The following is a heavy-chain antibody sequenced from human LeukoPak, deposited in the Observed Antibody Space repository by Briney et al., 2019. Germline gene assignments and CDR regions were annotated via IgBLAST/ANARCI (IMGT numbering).Heavy chain of an antibody. Sequence: GGSLRLSCAASGFTFSSYAMSWVRQAPGKGLEWVAVIWYDGSNKYYADSVKGRFTISRDNSKNTLYLQMNSLRAEDTAVYYCARSLRYWGQGTLVTVSS. CDR3: ARSLRY. CDR2: IWYDGSNK. J-gene: IGHJ4*02. V-gene: IGHV3-33*08. CDR1: GFTFSSYA.